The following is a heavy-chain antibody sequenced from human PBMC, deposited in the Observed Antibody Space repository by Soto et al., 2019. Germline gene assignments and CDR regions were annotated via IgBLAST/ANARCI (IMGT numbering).Heavy chain of an antibody. Sequence: QVQLVQSGAEVKNPGASVTVSCRASGYTFTSYYIHWVRQAPGQGLEWMAIINPNGGSTNCAQRFQGRVTVTRDTSTSIVYMELSSLRSEDTAVYYCSRGLGSGDYWGQGTLVTVSS. V-gene: IGHV1-46*03. J-gene: IGHJ4*02. CDR2: INPNGGST. CDR3: SRGLGSGDY. CDR1: GYTFTSYY. D-gene: IGHD3-10*01.